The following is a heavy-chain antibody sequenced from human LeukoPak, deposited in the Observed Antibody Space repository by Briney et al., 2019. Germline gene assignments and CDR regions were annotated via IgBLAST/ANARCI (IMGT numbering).Heavy chain of an antibody. CDR2: INPSGGST. Sequence: ASVKVSCKASGYIFTSYFMHWVRQPPGQGLEWMGLINPSGGSTRYAQKFQGRGTITRDNSTNTVFMELSSSGSDDNAAVYCWRALPHRRLMDTTMEQHWFDPCGQGTLVTASS. CDR1: GYIFTSYF. V-gene: IGHV1-46*01. D-gene: IGHD5-18*01. J-gene: IGHJ5*02. CDR3: WRALPHRRLMDTTMEQHWFDP.